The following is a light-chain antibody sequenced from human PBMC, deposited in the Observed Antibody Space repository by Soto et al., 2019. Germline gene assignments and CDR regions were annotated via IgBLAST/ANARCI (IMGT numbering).Light chain of an antibody. V-gene: IGKV1-5*03. J-gene: IGKJ2*01. CDR2: KAS. Sequence: DIQMTQSPSTLSASVGDRVTITCRAIQSISGWLAWYQQKPGKAPKLLIYKASSLESGVPSRFSCSGSGTEFTLTISSLQPDDFETYYCQHYNSFSPSTFGQGTKLESK. CDR1: QSISGW. CDR3: QHYNSFSPST.